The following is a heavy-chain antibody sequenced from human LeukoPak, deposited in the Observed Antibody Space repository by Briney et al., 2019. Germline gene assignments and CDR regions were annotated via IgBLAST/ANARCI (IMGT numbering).Heavy chain of an antibody. Sequence: TSETLSLTCTVSGASVRGYYWSWIRQPAGKGLEWIGRIYTSGSTNYNPSLKSRVTMSVDTSKNQFSLKLSSVTAADTAVYYCARGEYYGSGSYGWFDPWGQGTLVTVSS. J-gene: IGHJ5*02. CDR3: ARGEYYGSGSYGWFDP. D-gene: IGHD3-10*01. CDR2: IYTSGST. V-gene: IGHV4-4*07. CDR1: GASVRGYY.